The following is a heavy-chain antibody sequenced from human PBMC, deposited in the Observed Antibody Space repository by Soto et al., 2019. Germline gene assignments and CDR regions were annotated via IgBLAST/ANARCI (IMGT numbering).Heavy chain of an antibody. J-gene: IGHJ4*02. CDR1: GFTFDDYG. D-gene: IGHD6-19*01. CDR3: AKGRGAGSGTSLDY. Sequence: ESGGGLVQPGRSLRLSCVASGFTFDDYGMHWVRQPPGKGLEWVSGVGWSGNTLGDAVSVKGRFTISRDNAKNSLYLQMNSLRADDTALYYCAKGRGAGSGTSLDYWGQGTLVTVSS. CDR2: VGWSGNTL. V-gene: IGHV3-9*01.